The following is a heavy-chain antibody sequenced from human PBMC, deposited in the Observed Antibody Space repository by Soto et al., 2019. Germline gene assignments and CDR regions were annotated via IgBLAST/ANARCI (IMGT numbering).Heavy chain of an antibody. CDR3: ANEFHYYDFWSGYRDSDYTEMDV. D-gene: IGHD3-3*01. Sequence: GGSLRLSCAASGLTFSSYWMSWVRQAPGKGLEWVANVKQDGSEKYYVDSVKGRFTISRDNAKNSLYLQMNSLRAEDTAVYYCANEFHYYDFWSGYRDSDYTEMDVWGQGTTVTVSS. CDR1: GLTFSSYW. CDR2: VKQDGSEK. V-gene: IGHV3-7*01. J-gene: IGHJ6*02.